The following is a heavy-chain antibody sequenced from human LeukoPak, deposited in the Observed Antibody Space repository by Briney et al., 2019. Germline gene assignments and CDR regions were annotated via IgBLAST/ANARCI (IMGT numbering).Heavy chain of an antibody. J-gene: IGHJ6*03. CDR2: MNPNSGNT. CDR1: GYTFTSYD. V-gene: IGHV1-8*01. CDR3: ARGGGTAPLQQLGILLDYYYYMDV. D-gene: IGHD6-13*01. Sequence: ASVKVSCKASGYTFTSYDINWVRQATGQGLEWMRWMNPNSGNTGYAQKFQGRVTMTRNTSISTAYMELSSLRSEDTAVYYCARGGGTAPLQQLGILLDYYYYMDVWGKGTTVTVSS.